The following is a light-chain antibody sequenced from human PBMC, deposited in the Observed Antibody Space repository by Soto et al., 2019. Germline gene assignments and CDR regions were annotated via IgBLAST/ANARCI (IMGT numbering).Light chain of an antibody. J-gene: IGKJ3*01. V-gene: IGKV3-20*01. CDR3: QQYSSSPPEFT. Sequence: EIGLTQSPGTLSVSPGERVTLSCRASQSVSSNYLAWYQQRPGQAPRLLIFGASYRATGIPDRFSGSGSGTDFTLTISRLEPEDFAVYYCQQYSSSPPEFTFGPGTKLDSK. CDR1: QSVSSNY. CDR2: GAS.